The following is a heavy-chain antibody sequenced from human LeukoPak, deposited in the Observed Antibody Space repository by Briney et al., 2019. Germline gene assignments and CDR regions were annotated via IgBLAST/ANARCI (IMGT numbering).Heavy chain of an antibody. V-gene: IGHV4-39*01. D-gene: IGHD3-10*01. CDR2: IYYSGST. CDR1: GGSISSSSYY. Sequence: PSETLSLTCTVSGGSISSSSYYWGWIRQPPGKGLEWIGSIYYSGSTYYNPSLKSRVTISVDTSKNQFSLKLSSVTAADTAVYYCARYEGVVLWFGELLSNWFDPWGQGTLVTVSS. CDR3: ARYEGVVLWFGELLSNWFDP. J-gene: IGHJ5*02.